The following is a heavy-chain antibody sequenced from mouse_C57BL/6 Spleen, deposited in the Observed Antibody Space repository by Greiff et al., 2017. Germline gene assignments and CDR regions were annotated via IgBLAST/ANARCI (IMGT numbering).Heavy chain of an antibody. D-gene: IGHD1-1*01. J-gene: IGHJ2*01. V-gene: IGHV1-15*01. CDR2: IDPETGGT. CDR3: TRAPLLITTVVASYYCDY. Sequence: QVQLKESGAELVRPGASVTLSCKASGYTFTDYEMHWVKQTPVHGLEWIGAIDPETGGTAYNQKFKGKAILTADKSSSPAYMELRSLTSEDSAVYYCTRAPLLITTVVASYYCDYWGQGPTLTVSS. CDR1: GYTFTDYE.